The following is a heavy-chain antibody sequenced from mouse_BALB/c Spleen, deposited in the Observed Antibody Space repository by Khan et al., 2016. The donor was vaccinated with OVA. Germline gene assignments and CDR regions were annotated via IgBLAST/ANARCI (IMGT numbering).Heavy chain of an antibody. CDR1: GFSLSRYD. CDR3: ARACYRYDGYDGIDY. CDR2: IWGGGGT. Sequence: QVQLKESGPGLVAPSQSLSITCTVSGFSLSRYDIHWVRQPPGKGLEWLGMIWGGGGTDYNSALKSSLTINKDNSKSQVFLKMNSLESDDTAMYYCARACYRYDGYDGIDYWGQGTSVTVSS. V-gene: IGHV2-6-4*01. D-gene: IGHD2-14*01. J-gene: IGHJ4*01.